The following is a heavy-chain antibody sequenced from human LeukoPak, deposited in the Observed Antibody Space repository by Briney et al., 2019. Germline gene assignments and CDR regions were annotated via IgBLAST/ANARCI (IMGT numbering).Heavy chain of an antibody. CDR1: GFRFSNFA. V-gene: IGHV3-23*01. D-gene: IGHD5-12*01. CDR3: AKGAYDYIEMGYFDD. J-gene: IGHJ4*02. CDR2: IIGSSGDT. Sequence: GGSLRLSCAASGFRFSNFAMSWVRQAPGKGLEWVSLIIGSSGDTLYADSVKGRFTISRDISKNRLYLQMNSLRAEDTALYYCAKGAYDYIEMGYFDDWGQGTLVTVFS.